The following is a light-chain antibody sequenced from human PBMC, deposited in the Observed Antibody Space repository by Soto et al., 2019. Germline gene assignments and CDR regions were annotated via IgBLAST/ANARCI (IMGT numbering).Light chain of an antibody. CDR3: CTYAGHVPK. J-gene: IGLJ2*01. V-gene: IGLV2-23*01. Sequence: QSALTQPASVSGSPGQSITISCTGTSSDVGSYNLVSWYQQHPGKAPKLIIYEGSKRPSGVSVRFSASKSGATASLTISGLLPEDEAVYFCCTYAGHVPKFGGGTKLTVL. CDR2: EGS. CDR1: SSDVGSYNL.